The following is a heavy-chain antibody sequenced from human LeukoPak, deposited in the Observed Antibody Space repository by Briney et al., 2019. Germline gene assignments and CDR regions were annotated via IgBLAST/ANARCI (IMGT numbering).Heavy chain of an antibody. Sequence: PGGFLRLSCAASGFTFSSYAMHWVRQAPGKGLEWVAVISYDGSNKYYADSVKGRFTISRDNSKNTLYLQMNSLRAEDTAVYYCARGPYSGSYPVDYWGQGTLVTVSS. CDR2: ISYDGSNK. CDR3: ARGPYSGSYPVDY. D-gene: IGHD1-26*01. J-gene: IGHJ4*02. CDR1: GFTFSSYA. V-gene: IGHV3-30*04.